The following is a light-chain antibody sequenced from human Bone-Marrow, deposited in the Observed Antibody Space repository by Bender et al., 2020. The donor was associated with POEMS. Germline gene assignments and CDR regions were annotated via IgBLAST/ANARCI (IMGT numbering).Light chain of an antibody. CDR1: SSDVGNYNF. CDR3: SSYTSSSTHV. CDR2: EVS. V-gene: IGLV2-14*01. J-gene: IGLJ1*01. Sequence: QSALTQPASVSGSPGESITISCTGSSSDVGNYNFVAWYQQHPDEAPKLLIYEVSQRPSGVSDRFSGSKSGSTASLTISGLQADDEADYYCSSYTSSSTHVFGTGTKVTVL.